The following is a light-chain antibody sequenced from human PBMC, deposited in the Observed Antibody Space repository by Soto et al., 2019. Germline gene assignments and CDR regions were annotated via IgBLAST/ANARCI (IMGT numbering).Light chain of an antibody. CDR1: QSISSW. CDR3: QYYNAFWT. J-gene: IGKJ1*01. V-gene: IGKV1-5*03. Sequence: DIQMTQSPSTLSASVGDRVTITCRASQSISSWLAWYQQKPGKAPKLLIYKASTLQSGVPSRFSGSGSGTEFTLSISSLQPDDFATYYCQYYNAFWTFGQGTKVEIK. CDR2: KAS.